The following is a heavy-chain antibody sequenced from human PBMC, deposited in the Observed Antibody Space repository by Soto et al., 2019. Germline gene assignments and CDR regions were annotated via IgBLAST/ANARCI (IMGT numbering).Heavy chain of an antibody. V-gene: IGHV3-15*07. CDR3: TTLMITFGGALARDY. Sequence: GSLRLSCAASGFTFSNAWMNWVRQAPGKGLEWVGRIKSKTDGGTTDYAAPVKGRFTISRDDSKNTLYLQMNSLKTEDTAVYYCTTLMITFGGALARDYWGQGTLVTVSS. CDR1: GFTFSNAW. CDR2: IKSKTDGGTT. D-gene: IGHD3-16*01. J-gene: IGHJ4*02.